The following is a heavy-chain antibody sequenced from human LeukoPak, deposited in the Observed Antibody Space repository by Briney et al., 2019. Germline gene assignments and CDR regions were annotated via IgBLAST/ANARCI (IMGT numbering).Heavy chain of an antibody. D-gene: IGHD2-15*01. CDR1: GHTFTSFG. V-gene: IGHV1-2*02. CDR2: INPNSGGT. CDR3: ARDPLTLVAATRGSYNWFDP. Sequence: ASVKVSCKTSGHTFTSFGFSWVRQAPGQGLVWMGWINPNSGGTNYAQKFQGRVTMTRDTSISTAYMELSRLRSDDTAVYYCARDPLTLVAATRGSYNWFDPWGQGTLVTVSS. J-gene: IGHJ5*02.